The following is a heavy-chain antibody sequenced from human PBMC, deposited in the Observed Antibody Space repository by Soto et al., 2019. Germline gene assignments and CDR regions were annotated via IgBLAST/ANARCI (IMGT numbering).Heavy chain of an antibody. J-gene: IGHJ4*02. CDR2: ILNDASGH. V-gene: IGHV3-33*01. D-gene: IGHD4-17*01. Sequence: QVQLVESGGGVVQPGTSLRLSCAASGFTFSRHGMHWVRQTPGKGLEWLAVILNDASGHWYADSVKGRFTISRDNFENTLYLVMSGLRLEDTSMFYCPRYDDYPDNGFDYWGQGTLVPVSS. CDR1: GFTFSRHG. CDR3: PRYDDYPDNGFDY.